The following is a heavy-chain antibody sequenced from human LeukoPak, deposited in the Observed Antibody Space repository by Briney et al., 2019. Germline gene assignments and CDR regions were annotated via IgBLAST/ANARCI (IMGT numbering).Heavy chain of an antibody. J-gene: IGHJ4*02. CDR3: ARGRPHGNDY. D-gene: IGHD4-23*01. CDR1: GFTFGKYW. CDR2: IKLDGSEK. Sequence: GGSLRLSCVASGFTFGKYWMSWVRQAPGKGLEWVANIKLDGSEKNYVDSVKGRFTISRDNTKNSLYLQMNSLRVEDTAVFYCARGRPHGNDYWGQGTLVTVSS. V-gene: IGHV3-7*03.